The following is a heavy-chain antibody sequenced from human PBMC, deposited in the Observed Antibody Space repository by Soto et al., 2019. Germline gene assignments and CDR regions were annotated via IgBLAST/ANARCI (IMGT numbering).Heavy chain of an antibody. Sequence: QVQLQESGPGLVKPSGTLSLTCAVSGGSISSSNWWSWVRQPPGKGLEWIGEIYHSGSTNYNPSHKSRVTISVDKSTNQFALKLSSVTASDTAVYYCARALMGGSSWPFDYWGQGTLVTVSS. CDR3: ARALMGGSSWPFDY. CDR1: GGSISSSNW. V-gene: IGHV4-4*02. J-gene: IGHJ4*02. D-gene: IGHD6-13*01. CDR2: IYHSGST.